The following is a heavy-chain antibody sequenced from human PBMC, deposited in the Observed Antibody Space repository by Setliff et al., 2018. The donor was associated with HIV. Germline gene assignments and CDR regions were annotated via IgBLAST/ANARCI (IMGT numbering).Heavy chain of an antibody. Sequence: GGSLRLSCAASGFTFDNVDMNWVRQAPGKGPEWVSSISKNSFSIYYTDSVKGRFTVSRDNSRDTLYLQMNSLRAEDTAVYYCATGRLGATSPFDNWGQGTLVTVSS. J-gene: IGHJ4*02. CDR2: ISKNSFSI. CDR1: GFTFDNVD. CDR3: ATGRLGATSPFDN. V-gene: IGHV3-23*01. D-gene: IGHD1-26*01.